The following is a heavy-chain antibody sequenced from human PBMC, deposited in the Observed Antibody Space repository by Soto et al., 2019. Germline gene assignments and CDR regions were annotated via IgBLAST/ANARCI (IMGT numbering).Heavy chain of an antibody. Sequence: GGSLRLSCAASGFIFSNYWMSWVRQAPGKGLEWVANIKQDGSEKHYVDSVKGRFTISRDNADNSLYLQMNSLRAEDSAVYYCAKNNLYCSSTNCFVFDYWGQGTLVTVSS. CDR2: IKQDGSEK. CDR3: AKNNLYCSSTNCFVFDY. V-gene: IGHV3-7*01. CDR1: GFIFSNYW. J-gene: IGHJ4*02. D-gene: IGHD2-2*01.